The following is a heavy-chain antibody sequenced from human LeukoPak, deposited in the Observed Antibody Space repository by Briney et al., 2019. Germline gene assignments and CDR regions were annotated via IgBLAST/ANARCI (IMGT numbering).Heavy chain of an antibody. CDR3: ARGGSYSNYASSVPAYYYMDV. V-gene: IGHV1-2*02. Sequence: ASVKVSCKASGYTFTDYYFHWVRQVPGQGLECMGWINPNTGGTNYPQKFQGRVTMTRDTAISTAYMELTSLRSDDTAVYYCARGGSYSNYASSVPAYYYMDVWGKGTTVTVSS. J-gene: IGHJ6*03. CDR1: GYTFTDYY. D-gene: IGHD4-11*01. CDR2: INPNTGGT.